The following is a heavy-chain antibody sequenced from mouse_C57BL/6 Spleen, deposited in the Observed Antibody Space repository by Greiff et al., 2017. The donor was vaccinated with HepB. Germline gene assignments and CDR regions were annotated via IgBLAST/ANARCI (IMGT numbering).Heavy chain of an antibody. CDR3: ARKPYYGSSYYFDD. Sequence: VQLQQSGPELVKPGASVKISCKASGYTFTDYYMNWVKQSHGKSLEWIGDINPNTGGTSYNQKFKGKATLTVDKSSSTAYMALRSLTSEASAVYYCARKPYYGSSYYFDDWGQGTTLTVSS. D-gene: IGHD1-1*01. V-gene: IGHV1-26*01. CDR2: INPNTGGT. CDR1: GYTFTDYY. J-gene: IGHJ2*01.